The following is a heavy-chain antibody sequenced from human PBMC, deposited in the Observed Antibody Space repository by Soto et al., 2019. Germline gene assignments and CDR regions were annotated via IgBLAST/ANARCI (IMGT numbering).Heavy chain of an antibody. V-gene: IGHV3-33*01. CDR3: ARDGGGYDILTGFYYYYGMDV. CDR2: IWYDGSNK. CDR1: GFTFSSYG. Sequence: GGSLRLSCAASGFTFSSYGMHWVRQAPGKGLEWVAVIWYDGSNKYYADSVKGRFTISRDNSKNTLYLQMNSLRAEDTAVYYCARDGGGYDILTGFYYYYGMDVWGQGTTVTVS. D-gene: IGHD3-9*01. J-gene: IGHJ6*02.